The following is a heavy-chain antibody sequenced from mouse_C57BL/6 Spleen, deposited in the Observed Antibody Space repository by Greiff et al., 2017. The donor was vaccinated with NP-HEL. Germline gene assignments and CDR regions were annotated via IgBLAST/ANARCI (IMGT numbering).Heavy chain of an antibody. CDR1: GFTFSDYG. D-gene: IGHD1-1*01. V-gene: IGHV5-17*01. CDR2: ISSGSSTI. J-gene: IGHJ4*01. CDR3: ARGEYGSSWYYDAMDY. Sequence: EVQLVESGGGLVKPGGSLKLSCAASGFTFSDYGMHWVRQAPEKGLEWVAYISSGSSTIYYADTGKGRFTISRDNATNTLFLQMTSLRSEDTAMYYCARGEYGSSWYYDAMDYWGQGTSVTVSS.